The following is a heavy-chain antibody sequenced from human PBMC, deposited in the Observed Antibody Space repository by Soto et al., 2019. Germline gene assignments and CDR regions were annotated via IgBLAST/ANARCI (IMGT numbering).Heavy chain of an antibody. Sequence: GGSLKLSCASAGFPFSSYGMHWVRQAPGKGLEWVAVISYDGSNKYYADSVKGRFTISRDNSKNTLYLQMNSLRAEDTAVYYCAKDQQWLVPTGGVDYWGQGT. CDR1: GFPFSSYG. V-gene: IGHV3-30*18. CDR2: ISYDGSNK. CDR3: AKDQQWLVPTGGVDY. D-gene: IGHD6-19*01. J-gene: IGHJ4*02.